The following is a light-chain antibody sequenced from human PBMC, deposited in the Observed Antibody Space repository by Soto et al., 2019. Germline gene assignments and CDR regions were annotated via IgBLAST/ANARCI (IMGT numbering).Light chain of an antibody. CDR1: QDISHY. CDR3: QRYNSAANT. CDR2: AAS. J-gene: IGKJ2*01. Sequence: DIQMTQSPSSLSASVGDRVTITCRASQDISHYLAWYQQKPGQVPKLLIYAASTLQTGVQSRSSGSGSGKGFTLTINSLQPEDVATCFCQRYNSAANTVGRGTMMEIK. V-gene: IGKV1-27*01.